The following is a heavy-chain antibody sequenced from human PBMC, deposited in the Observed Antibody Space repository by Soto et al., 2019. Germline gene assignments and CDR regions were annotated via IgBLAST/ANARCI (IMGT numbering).Heavy chain of an antibody. CDR3: THRRAGLNGV. D-gene: IGHD2-8*01. Sequence: QITLKESGPPLVNPTQTLTLTCSFSGFSLTTGAVGVGWIRQPPGKALEWLALIYWNDDKRYNPSLKSRLTITKDTSKNQVVLTMTNMDPVDTATYFCTHRRAGLNGVWGQGTLVTVSS. CDR1: GFSLTTGAVG. J-gene: IGHJ4*02. V-gene: IGHV2-5*01. CDR2: IYWNDDK.